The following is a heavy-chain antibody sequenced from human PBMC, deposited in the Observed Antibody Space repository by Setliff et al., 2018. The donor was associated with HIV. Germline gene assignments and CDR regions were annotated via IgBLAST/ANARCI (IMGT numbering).Heavy chain of an antibody. D-gene: IGHD2-15*01. J-gene: IGHJ6*03. V-gene: IGHV4-34*01. CDR2: INHSGRT. CDR3: ARVSITYWYSIPTFYFYYMDV. CDR1: GGSFSGYH. Sequence: SETLSLTCAVYGGSFSGYHWNWIRQPPGKGLEWIGEINHSGRTNYNTSLKSRVTISVDTSTHQFSLKLRSVTAADTALYYCARVSITYWYSIPTFYFYYMDVWCKGTKVTVSS.